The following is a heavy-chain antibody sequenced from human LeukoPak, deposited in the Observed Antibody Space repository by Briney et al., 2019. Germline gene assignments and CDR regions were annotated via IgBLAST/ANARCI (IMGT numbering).Heavy chain of an antibody. CDR2: IYSSGNT. J-gene: IGHJ4*02. Sequence: SETLSLTCTVSGGSISSTTFCWVWIRQPPGKGLEWIGSIYSSGNTYYNVSLNSRVTISVDTSRNQFSLKLNSVTAADTAVYYCVADPINFDFWGQGTLVTVSS. CDR3: VADPINFDF. CDR1: GGSISSTTFC. V-gene: IGHV4-39*07.